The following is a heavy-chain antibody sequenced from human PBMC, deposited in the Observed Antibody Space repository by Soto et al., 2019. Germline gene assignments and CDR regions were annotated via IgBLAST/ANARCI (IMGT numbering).Heavy chain of an antibody. Sequence: SVRVSCKASGGTFSSYAISWVRQAPGQGLEWMGGIIPIFGTANYAQKFQGRVTITADESTSTAYMELSSLRSEDTAVYYCARDRTPTNWFDPWGQGTLVTVS. V-gene: IGHV1-69*13. J-gene: IGHJ5*02. CDR1: GGTFSSYA. CDR2: IIPIFGTA. CDR3: ARDRTPTNWFDP.